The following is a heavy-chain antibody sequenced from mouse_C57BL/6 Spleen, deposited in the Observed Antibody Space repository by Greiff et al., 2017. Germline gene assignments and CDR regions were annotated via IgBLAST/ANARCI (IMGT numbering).Heavy chain of an antibody. V-gene: IGHV3-8*01. J-gene: IGHJ1*03. CDR1: GYSITSDY. D-gene: IGHD1-1*01. CDR3: ARRIITTVVATPGWYFDV. CDR2: ISYSGST. Sequence: EVQLQESGPGLAKPSQTLSLTCSVTGYSITSDYWNWIRKFPGNKLEYMGYISYSGSTYYNPSLKSRISITRDTSKNQYYLQLNSVTTEDTATYYCARRIITTVVATPGWYFDVWGTGTTVTVSS.